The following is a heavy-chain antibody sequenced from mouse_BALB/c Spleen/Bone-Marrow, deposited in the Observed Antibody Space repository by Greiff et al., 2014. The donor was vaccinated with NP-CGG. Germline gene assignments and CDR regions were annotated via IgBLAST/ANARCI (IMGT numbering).Heavy chain of an antibody. CDR1: GFDFSRYW. D-gene: IGHD2-3*01. CDR2: INPDSSTI. V-gene: IGHV4-1*02. CDR3: ARLGYYGGFAY. J-gene: IGHJ3*01. Sequence: EVQLQQSGGGLVQPGGSLKLSCAASGFDFSRYWMSWVRHAPGKGLEWIGEINPDSSTINYTPSLKDKFIISRDNAKNTLYLQVSKVRSEDTALYYCARLGYYGGFAYWGQGTLVTVSA.